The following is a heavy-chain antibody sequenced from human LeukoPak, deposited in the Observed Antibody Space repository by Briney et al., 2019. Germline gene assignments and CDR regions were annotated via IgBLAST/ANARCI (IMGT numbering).Heavy chain of an antibody. CDR2: ISADGGTS. J-gene: IGHJ6*02. D-gene: IGHD2-21*02. CDR3: AKDQAYGDFPYHNDGTDV. CDR1: GLSFDEYA. V-gene: IGHV3-43*02. Sequence: GGSLRLSCVASGLSFDEYAMHWVRQTPHKGLEWVSLISADGGTSFYVDSVKERFIISRDNTKNSLFLQMNSLRTEDTALYYCAKDQAYGDFPYHNDGTDVWGRGTTVSVS.